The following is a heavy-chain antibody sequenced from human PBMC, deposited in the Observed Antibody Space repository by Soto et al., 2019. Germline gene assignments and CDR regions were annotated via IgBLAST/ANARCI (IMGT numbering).Heavy chain of an antibody. CDR2: IGTAGDT. CDR3: ARGGPDGSYYFDY. CDR1: GFTFSSYD. J-gene: IGHJ4*02. V-gene: IGHV3-13*01. D-gene: IGHD3-16*01. Sequence: LSLTCAASGFTFSSYDMHWVRQAPRKGLERVSAIGTAGDTYYPGSVKGRFTISRENAKKSLYLQMNSLRAGDTAVYYCARGGPDGSYYFDYWGQGTLVTVSS.